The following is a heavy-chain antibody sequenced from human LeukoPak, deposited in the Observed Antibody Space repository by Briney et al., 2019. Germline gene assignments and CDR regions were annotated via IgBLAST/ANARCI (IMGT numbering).Heavy chain of an antibody. Sequence: SETLSLTCIVSAGSISSYYWSWIRQPPGRGLEGIGYIYYSGSTNYNPSLKSRVTISVDTSKNQFSLKLSSVSAADTAVYYCAGDWVFDYWGQGTLVTVHS. CDR3: AGDWVFDY. CDR2: IYYSGST. V-gene: IGHV4-59*01. J-gene: IGHJ4*02. D-gene: IGHD3-16*01. CDR1: AGSISSYY.